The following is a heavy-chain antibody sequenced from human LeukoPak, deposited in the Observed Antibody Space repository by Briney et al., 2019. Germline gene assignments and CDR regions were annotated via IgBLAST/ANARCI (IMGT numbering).Heavy chain of an antibody. Sequence: GESLKISCKGSGYSFTSYWIGCVRQMPGKGLEWMGIIYPGDSDTRYSPSFQGQVTISADKSISTAYLQWSSLKASDTAMYYCAGADYDILTGYYSAFDYWGQGTLVTVSS. CDR2: IYPGDSDT. V-gene: IGHV5-51*01. D-gene: IGHD3-9*01. J-gene: IGHJ4*02. CDR3: AGADYDILTGYYSAFDY. CDR1: GYSFTSYW.